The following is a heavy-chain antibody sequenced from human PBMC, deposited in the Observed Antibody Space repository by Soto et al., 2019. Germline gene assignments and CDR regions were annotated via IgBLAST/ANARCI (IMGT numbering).Heavy chain of an antibody. D-gene: IGHD2-2*01. CDR1: GFTFSSYA. J-gene: IGHJ5*02. CDR2: ISYDGSNK. CDR3: ARDRGPPSGFGLNGVVPAANHWFDP. V-gene: IGHV3-30-3*01. Sequence: HPGGSLRLSCAASGFTFSSYAMHWVRQAPGKGLEWVAVISYDGSNKYYADSVKGRFTISRDNSKNTLYLQMNSLRAEDTAVYYCARDRGPPSGFGLNGVVPAANHWFDPWGQGTLVTVSS.